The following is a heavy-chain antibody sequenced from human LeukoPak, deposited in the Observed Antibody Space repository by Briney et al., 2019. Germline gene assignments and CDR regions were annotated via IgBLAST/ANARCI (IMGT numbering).Heavy chain of an antibody. CDR1: GGSISSSSYY. D-gene: IGHD2-21*01. V-gene: IGHV4-39*07. J-gene: IGHJ4*02. CDR3: ARDLVN. CDR2: IYYSGST. Sequence: PSETLSLTCTVSGGSISSSSYYWGWIRQPPGKGLEWIGSIYYSGSTYYNPSLKSRVTISVDTSKNQFSLRLSSVSAADAAVYYCARDLVNWGQGTLVTVSS.